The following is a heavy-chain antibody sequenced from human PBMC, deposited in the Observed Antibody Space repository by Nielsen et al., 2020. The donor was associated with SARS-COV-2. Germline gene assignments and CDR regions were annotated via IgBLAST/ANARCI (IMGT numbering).Heavy chain of an antibody. Sequence: SETLSFTCTVSGGSISSGSYYWSWIRQPAGKALQWIGRIRTSGSTNYNPSLKSRVTISVDTSKNQFSLKLSSVTAADTAVYYCARKGKSYDILTGYYYYGMDVWGQGTTVTVSS. CDR1: GGSISSGSYY. V-gene: IGHV4-61*02. CDR2: IRTSGST. CDR3: ARKGKSYDILTGYYYYGMDV. D-gene: IGHD3-9*01. J-gene: IGHJ6*02.